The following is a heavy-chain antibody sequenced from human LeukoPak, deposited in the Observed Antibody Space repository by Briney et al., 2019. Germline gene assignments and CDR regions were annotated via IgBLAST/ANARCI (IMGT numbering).Heavy chain of an antibody. CDR1: GGSLSRHY. CDR3: ARDLGSGEYDF. V-gene: IGHV4-59*11. J-gene: IGHJ4*02. Sequence: PSETLSLTCSVSGGSLSRHYWTWIRQPPGKGLEWIGDIFNSGRTNFNPSLKSRLTLSIDTSKNQFSPRLSSVTAADTAMYFCARDLGSGEYDFWGQGTLVTVSS. D-gene: IGHD3-10*01. CDR2: IFNSGRT.